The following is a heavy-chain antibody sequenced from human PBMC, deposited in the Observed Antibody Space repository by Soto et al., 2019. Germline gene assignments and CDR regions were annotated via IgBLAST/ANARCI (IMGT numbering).Heavy chain of an antibody. Sequence: ASVKVSCKASGYTFTGFYMHWVLQAPGQGLEWMGWINPNSGGTNYAQKFQGWVTMTRDTSISTAYMELSRLRSDDTAVYYCARDQGCSGGSCYYYGMDVWGQGTTVTVSS. CDR1: GYTFTGFY. J-gene: IGHJ6*02. CDR3: ARDQGCSGGSCYYYGMDV. D-gene: IGHD2-15*01. CDR2: INPNSGGT. V-gene: IGHV1-2*04.